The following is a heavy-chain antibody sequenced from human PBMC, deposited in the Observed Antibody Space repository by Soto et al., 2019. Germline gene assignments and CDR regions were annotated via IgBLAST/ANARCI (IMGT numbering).Heavy chain of an antibody. CDR2: INAGNGNT. CDR3: ASSYSNYALIDYYFFGMDV. CDR1: GYTFTSYA. J-gene: IGHJ6*02. V-gene: IGHV1-3*01. Sequence: QVQLVQSGAEVKKPGASVKVSCKASGYTFTSYAMHWVRQAPGQRLEWMGWINAGNGNTKYSQKFQARVTITRDTTARTAYMELSSPRSEDTPVYYCASSYSNYALIDYYFFGMDVWGQGTTGTVSS. D-gene: IGHD4-4*01.